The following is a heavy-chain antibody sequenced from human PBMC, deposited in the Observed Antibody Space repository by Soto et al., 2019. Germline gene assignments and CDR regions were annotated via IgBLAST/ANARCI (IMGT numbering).Heavy chain of an antibody. J-gene: IGHJ3*02. D-gene: IGHD3-22*01. Sequence: SETLSLTCTVSGGSISSGGYYWSWIRQHPGKGLEWIGYIYYSGSTYYNPSLKSRVTISVDTSKNQFSLKLSSVTAVDTAVYYCARHDYSDSSGVFDIWGQGTMVTVSS. V-gene: IGHV4-31*03. CDR3: ARHDYSDSSGVFDI. CDR1: GGSISSGGYY. CDR2: IYYSGST.